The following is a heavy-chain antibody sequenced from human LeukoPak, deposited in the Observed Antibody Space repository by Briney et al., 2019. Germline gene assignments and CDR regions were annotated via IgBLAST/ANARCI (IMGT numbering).Heavy chain of an antibody. CDR1: GFTFSSYG. CDR2: IWYDGSNK. V-gene: IGHV3-33*01. J-gene: IGHJ3*02. CDR3: ARELGRVGAFDI. D-gene: IGHD1-26*01. Sequence: GGSLRLSCAASGFTFSSYGMHWVRQAPGKELEWVAVIWYDGSNKYYADSVKGRFIISRDKSKNTLYLQMNSLRAEDTAVYYCARELGRVGAFDIWGQGTMVTVSS.